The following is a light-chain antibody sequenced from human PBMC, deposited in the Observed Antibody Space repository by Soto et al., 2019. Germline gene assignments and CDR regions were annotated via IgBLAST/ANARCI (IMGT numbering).Light chain of an antibody. V-gene: IGKV3-20*01. CDR3: EQYGSSPRT. CDR2: GIS. Sequence: EVVLTQSPGTLSLSPGERATLSCRASQTISSNYFAWYQQKPGQAPRLLIYGISIRATGIPDRFSGSGSGTDFTLTISRLEPEDFAVYYCEQYGSSPRTFGQGTKVEIK. CDR1: QTISSNY. J-gene: IGKJ1*01.